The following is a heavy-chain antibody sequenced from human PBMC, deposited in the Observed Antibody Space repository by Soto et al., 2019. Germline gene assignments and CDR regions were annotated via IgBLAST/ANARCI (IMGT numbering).Heavy chain of an antibody. CDR3: VRVCISTSCYPFDP. CDR2: IYHSGST. V-gene: IGHV4-4*02. Sequence: PSETLSLTCAVSGGSISSTNWWSWVRQPPGKGLEWIGEIYHSGSTNYNPSLKSRVTISVDTSKNQFSLKLSSVTAADTAVYYCVRVCISTSCYPFDPWGQGTLVTVSS. CDR1: GGSISSTNW. J-gene: IGHJ5*02. D-gene: IGHD2-2*01.